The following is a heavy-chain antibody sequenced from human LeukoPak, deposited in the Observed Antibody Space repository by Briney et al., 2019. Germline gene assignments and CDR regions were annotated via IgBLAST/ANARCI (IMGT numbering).Heavy chain of an antibody. V-gene: IGHV1-18*01. J-gene: IGHJ4*02. CDR3: ARVSGQLLSYSVY. CDR2: ISAYDGNT. D-gene: IGHD2-2*01. CDR1: GYTLTSHG. Sequence: ASVKVSCKASGYTLTSHGFSWVRPAPGQRLEWMGWISAYDGNTNYAQKLQGRVTMTTDTSTSTAYMELRSLRSDDTAVYYCARVSGQLLSYSVYWGQGTLVTVSS.